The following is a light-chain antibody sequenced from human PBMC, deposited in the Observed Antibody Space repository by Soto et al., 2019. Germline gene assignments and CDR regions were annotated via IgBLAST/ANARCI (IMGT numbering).Light chain of an antibody. J-gene: IGKJ4*01. V-gene: IGKV1-9*01. CDR1: QGISSY. Sequence: DIQLTQSPSFLSASVGDRVTITCRASQGISSYLAWYQQRPGKAPELLIYGASTLQSGVPSRFSGGGSGTEFTLTISSLQPEDFATYYCQQYTNFPLTFGGGTTVEIK. CDR3: QQYTNFPLT. CDR2: GAS.